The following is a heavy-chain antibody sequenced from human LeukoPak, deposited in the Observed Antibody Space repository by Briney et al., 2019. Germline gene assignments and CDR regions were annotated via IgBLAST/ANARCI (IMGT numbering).Heavy chain of an antibody. Sequence: SETLSLTCAVYGGSFSGYYWSWIRQPPGKGLEWIGEINHSGSTNYNPSLKSRVTISVDTSKNQFSLKLSSVTAADTAVYYCARVHRIAVAGFTAFDIWGQGTMVTVSS. CDR3: ARVHRIAVAGFTAFDI. D-gene: IGHD6-19*01. V-gene: IGHV4-34*01. J-gene: IGHJ3*02. CDR1: GGSFSGYY. CDR2: INHSGST.